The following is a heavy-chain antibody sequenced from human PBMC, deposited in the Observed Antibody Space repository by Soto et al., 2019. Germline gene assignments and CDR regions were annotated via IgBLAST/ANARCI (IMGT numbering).Heavy chain of an antibody. CDR2: IYWNDDK. D-gene: IGHD3-9*01. CDR1: GFSLSTSVVG. CDR3: AHTLPYYDILTGYYGGNWFDP. Sequence: GPTRVNPTHALTLTCTFSGFSLSTSVVGVGWIRQPPGKALEWLALIYWNDDKRYSPSLKSRLTITKDTSKNQVVLTMTNMDPVDKATYYCAHTLPYYDILTGYYGGNWFDPWGQGTLVTVYS. V-gene: IGHV2-5*01. J-gene: IGHJ5*02.